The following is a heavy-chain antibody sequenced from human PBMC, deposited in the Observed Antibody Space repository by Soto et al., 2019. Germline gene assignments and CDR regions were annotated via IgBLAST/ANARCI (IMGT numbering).Heavy chain of an antibody. CDR1: GYTFTSYY. D-gene: IGHD6-19*01. Sequence: QVQLVQSGAEVKKPGASVKVSCKASGYTFTSYYMHWVRQAPGQGLEWMGIINPSGGSTSYAQKFQGRVTMTRGTTRSTVCLELSSLRSEDTAVYYCAAVLGSGGDYWGQGTLVTVSS. V-gene: IGHV1-46*03. J-gene: IGHJ4*02. CDR2: INPSGGST. CDR3: AAVLGSGGDY.